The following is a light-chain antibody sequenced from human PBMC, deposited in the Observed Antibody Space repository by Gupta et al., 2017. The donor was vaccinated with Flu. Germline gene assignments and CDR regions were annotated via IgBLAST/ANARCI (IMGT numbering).Light chain of an antibody. CDR2: SNS. CDR3: LLYDGGAKLWV. CDR1: TGAVTSGYY. J-gene: IGLJ3*02. Sequence: VTITCASRTGAVTSGYYPSWFQQKPGQAPRHLIYSNSNKHSGTPARFSGSILGGKAALTLAVVQPEEEAEYYCLLYDGGAKLWVFGGGTKLTVL. V-gene: IGLV7-43*01.